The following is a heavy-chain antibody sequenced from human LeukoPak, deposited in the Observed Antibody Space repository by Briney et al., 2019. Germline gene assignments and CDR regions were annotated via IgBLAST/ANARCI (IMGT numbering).Heavy chain of an antibody. Sequence: PGGSLRLSCAASGFTFSSYAISWVRQAPGKGLEWVSAISASGGTTYYADSVKGRFTISRDNSKNTLYLQMNSLRAEDTAVYYCARGVDYYGVWGQGTLVTVSS. D-gene: IGHD3-10*01. CDR2: ISASGGTT. J-gene: IGHJ4*02. CDR1: GFTFSSYA. CDR3: ARGVDYYGV. V-gene: IGHV3-23*01.